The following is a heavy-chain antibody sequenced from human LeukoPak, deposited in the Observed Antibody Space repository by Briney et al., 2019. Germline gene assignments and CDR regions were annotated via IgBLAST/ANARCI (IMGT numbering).Heavy chain of an antibody. CDR3: ARGQYRITIFGVVKNWFDP. Sequence: XXPXXXXLEXLGEINHSGSTNYNPSLKSRVTISVETSENQFSLKLSSVTAADTAVYYCARGQYRITIFGVVKNWFDPWGQGTLVTVSS. CDR2: INHSGST. J-gene: IGHJ5*02. V-gene: IGHV4-34*01. D-gene: IGHD3-3*01.